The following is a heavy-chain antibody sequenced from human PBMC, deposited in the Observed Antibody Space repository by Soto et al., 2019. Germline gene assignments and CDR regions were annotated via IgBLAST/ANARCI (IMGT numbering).Heavy chain of an antibody. CDR2: VIPTLATA. CDR1: GGPFNNHA. D-gene: IGHD4-17*01. J-gene: IGHJ3*02. Sequence: QVQLVQSGAEVKKPGSSVKVSCKTSGGPFNNHAINSVRQAPGQGLEWVGLVIPTLATADYAQKFHGRVTMTADEVMNTAYMDVNSLRSCETGVNSCASGYGEIDDFDTWGQGTVVTVSS. CDR3: ASGYGEIDDFDT. V-gene: IGHV1-69*01.